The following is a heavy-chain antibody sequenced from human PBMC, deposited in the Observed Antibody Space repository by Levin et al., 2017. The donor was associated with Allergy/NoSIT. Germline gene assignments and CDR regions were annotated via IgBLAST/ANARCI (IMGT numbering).Heavy chain of an antibody. V-gene: IGHV5-51*01. Sequence: GESLKISCKGSGYTFRNFWIGWVRQMPGKGLEWMGIIHPDDSETRYSPSFQGRVTISADNSISTAYLQWSSLKDSDTAIYYCARRYGDYGDDYWGQGTLVTVSS. CDR3: ARRYGDYGDDY. J-gene: IGHJ4*02. D-gene: IGHD4-17*01. CDR1: GYTFRNFW. CDR2: IHPDDSET.